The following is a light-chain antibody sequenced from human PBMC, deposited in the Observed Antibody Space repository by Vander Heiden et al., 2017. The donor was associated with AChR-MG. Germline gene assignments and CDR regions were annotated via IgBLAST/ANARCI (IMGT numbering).Light chain of an antibody. CDR1: QSISSY. V-gene: IGKV1-39*01. CDR3: QQSYITPQT. CDR2: AAS. J-gene: IGKJ2*01. Sequence: ILMTQSPSSLSASVGDRVTITCRASQSISSYLNWYQQKPGKAPKLLIYAASSLQSGVPSRFSGSGSGTDFTLTISSLQPEDFATYYCQQSYITPQTFGQGTKLEIK.